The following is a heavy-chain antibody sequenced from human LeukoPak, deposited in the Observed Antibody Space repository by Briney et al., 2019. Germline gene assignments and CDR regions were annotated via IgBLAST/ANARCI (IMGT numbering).Heavy chain of an antibody. V-gene: IGHV3-21*01. CDR2: ISSSSSYI. CDR1: GFTFSSYS. CDR3: ARATMVRGVIVT. J-gene: IGHJ5*02. Sequence: KPGGSLRLSCAASGFTFSSYSMNWVRQAPGKGPEWVSSISSSSSYIYYADSVKGRFTISRDNAKNSLYLQMNSLRAEDTAVYYCARATMVRGVIVTWGQGTLVTVSS. D-gene: IGHD3-10*01.